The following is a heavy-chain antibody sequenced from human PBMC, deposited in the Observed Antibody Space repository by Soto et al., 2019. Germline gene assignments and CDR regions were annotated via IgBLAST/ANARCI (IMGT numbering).Heavy chain of an antibody. CDR2: IWYDGSNK. Sequence: QVQLVESGGGVVQPGRSLRLSCAASGFTFSSYGMHWVRQAPGKGLEWVAVIWYDGSNKYYEDSVKGRFTISRDNSKNTLYLQMNSLRAEDTAVYYCASTDYGGTYFDYWGQGTLVTVSS. V-gene: IGHV3-33*01. CDR1: GFTFSSYG. J-gene: IGHJ4*02. CDR3: ASTDYGGTYFDY. D-gene: IGHD4-17*01.